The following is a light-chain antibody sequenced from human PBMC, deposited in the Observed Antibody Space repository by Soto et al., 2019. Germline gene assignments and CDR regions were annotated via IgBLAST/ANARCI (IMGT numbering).Light chain of an antibody. V-gene: IGLV2-14*03. CDR2: DVS. CDR1: SSDVGGYNF. CDR3: SSYTTSSTVYV. Sequence: QSALTQPASVSGSPGQSIAISCTGTSSDVGGYNFVSWYQHHPDKAPKLIIFDVSNRPSGVSNRFSGSKSGNTASLTISGLQAEDEADYYCSSYTTSSTVYVFGTGTKLTVL. J-gene: IGLJ1*01.